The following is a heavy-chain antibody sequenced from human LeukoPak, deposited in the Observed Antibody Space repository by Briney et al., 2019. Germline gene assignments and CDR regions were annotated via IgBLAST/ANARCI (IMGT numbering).Heavy chain of an antibody. CDR1: GFTFSSYW. D-gene: IGHD3-3*01. CDR3: ARDTDFGDV. J-gene: IGHJ6*04. V-gene: IGHV3-74*01. Sequence: GGSLRLSCAASGFTFSSYWMHWGRQAPGKGLVWVSRINPDGRSSTYGDSVEGRFTISRDNAKNTLYLQMNSLIAEDTAVYYCARDTDFGDVWGKGTAVTVSS. CDR2: INPDGRSS.